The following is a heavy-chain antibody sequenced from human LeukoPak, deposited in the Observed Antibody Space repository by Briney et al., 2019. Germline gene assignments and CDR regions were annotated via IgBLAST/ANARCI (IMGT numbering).Heavy chain of an antibody. D-gene: IGHD1-26*01. CDR3: ARDRGGSYYRNWFDP. V-gene: IGHV3-74*01. CDR2: INSDGSST. CDR1: GFTLSSYC. J-gene: IGHJ5*02. Sequence: GGSLRLSCAASGFTLSSYCMHWVRQAPGKGLGWVSRINSDGSSTSYADSVKGRFTISRDNAKNTLYLQMKSLRAEDTAVYYCARDRGGSYYRNWFDPWGQGTLVTVSS.